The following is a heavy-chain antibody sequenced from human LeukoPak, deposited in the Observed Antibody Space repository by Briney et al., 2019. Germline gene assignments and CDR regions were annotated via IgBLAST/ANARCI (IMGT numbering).Heavy chain of an antibody. V-gene: IGHV1-69*13. CDR1: GGTFSSYA. Sequence: SVKVSCKASGGTFSSYAISWVRQAPGQGLEWMGGIIPIFGTANYAQMFQGRVTITADESTSTAYMELSSLRSEDTAVYYCARGSMVRGVITPDYWGQGTLVTVSS. J-gene: IGHJ4*02. CDR2: IIPIFGTA. D-gene: IGHD3-10*01. CDR3: ARGSMVRGVITPDY.